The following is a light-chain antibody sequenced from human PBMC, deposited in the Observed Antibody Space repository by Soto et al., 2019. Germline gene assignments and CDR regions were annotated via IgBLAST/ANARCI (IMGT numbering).Light chain of an antibody. J-gene: IGKJ4*01. Sequence: EIVLTQSPGILSLSPGERATLSCRASQSVRNNYVAWHQQKVGQAPRLLIYGASSRATGISDRFSGSGSGTDFTLTISRLEPEDFAVYYCQQYGRSPLTFGGGTKVDIK. V-gene: IGKV3-20*01. CDR1: QSVRNNY. CDR3: QQYGRSPLT. CDR2: GAS.